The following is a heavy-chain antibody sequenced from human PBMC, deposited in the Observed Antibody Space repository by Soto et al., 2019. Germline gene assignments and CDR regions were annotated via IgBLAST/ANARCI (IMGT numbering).Heavy chain of an antibody. CDR3: ANETYSGPLDD. D-gene: IGHD2-15*01. J-gene: IGHJ4*02. CDR1: GFTFSSYG. CDR2: ISYDGSNK. V-gene: IGHV3-30*18. Sequence: QVQLVESGGGVVQPGRSLRLSCAASGFTFSSYGMHWVRQAPGKGLEWVAVISYDGSNKYYPDSVKRQFTNSRDNSKNTLYLQLNSLKAEDKAVYYCANETYSGPLDDWGQGTLVTVSS.